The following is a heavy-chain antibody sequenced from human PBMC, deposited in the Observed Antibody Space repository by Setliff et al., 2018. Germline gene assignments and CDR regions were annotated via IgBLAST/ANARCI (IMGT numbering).Heavy chain of an antibody. CDR2: FDPEDGER. Sequence: ASVKVSCKVSGSTVTESSMHWVRQAPGKGLEWMGGFDPEDGERIYAQHFQGRLTMTEDTSTDTAYMELSSLRSEDTAVYYCLRVGYYDSSRTFNYYYYMDVWGEGTTVTVSS. CDR1: GSTVTESS. V-gene: IGHV1-24*01. J-gene: IGHJ6*03. D-gene: IGHD3-22*01. CDR3: LRVGYYDSSRTFNYYYYMDV.